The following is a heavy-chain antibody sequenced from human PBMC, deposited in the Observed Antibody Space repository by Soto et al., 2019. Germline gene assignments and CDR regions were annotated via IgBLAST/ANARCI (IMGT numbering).Heavy chain of an antibody. CDR2: IYHSGSN. CDR1: GGSISSGGYS. D-gene: IGHD2-2*01. Sequence: QLQLQESGSGLVKPSQTLSLTCAVSGGSISSGGYSWSWIRQPPGKGLEWIGYIYHSGSNYYNPSPXSXXTISVDRSKNQFSLKLSSVTAADTAVYYCATVPDPSGQGTLVTVSS. V-gene: IGHV4-30-2*01. J-gene: IGHJ5*02. CDR3: ATVPDP.